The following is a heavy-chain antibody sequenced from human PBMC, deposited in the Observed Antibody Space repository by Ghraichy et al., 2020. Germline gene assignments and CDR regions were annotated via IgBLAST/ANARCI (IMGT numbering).Heavy chain of an antibody. J-gene: IGHJ3*02. V-gene: IGHV3-21*06. CDR1: GFTFSSYT. D-gene: IGHD2-15*01. Sequence: GGSLRLSCAASGFTFSSYTMNWVRQAPGRGPEWVSSTDSSRTYRYYVGSVKGRFTISRDNAKNSLYLQMNSLRAEDTAVYYCARDQPQHCSGGTCYSGARDIWGQGTVVTVSS. CDR2: TDSSRTYR. CDR3: ARDQPQHCSGGTCYSGARDI.